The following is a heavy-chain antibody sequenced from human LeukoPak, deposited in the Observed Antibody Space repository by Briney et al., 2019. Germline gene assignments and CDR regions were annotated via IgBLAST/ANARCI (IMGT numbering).Heavy chain of an antibody. J-gene: IGHJ4*02. CDR2: INWNGGST. D-gene: IGHD1-7*01. CDR1: GFTFDDYG. Sequence: GWSLRLSCAASGFTFDDYGMSWVRQAPGKGLDWVAGINWNGGSTGYADSVKGRFTISRDNAKNSLYLQMNSLRAEGTALYYCARDSGYGGYWNYGYDYWGQGTLVTVSS. V-gene: IGHV3-20*04. CDR3: ARDSGYGGYWNYGYDY.